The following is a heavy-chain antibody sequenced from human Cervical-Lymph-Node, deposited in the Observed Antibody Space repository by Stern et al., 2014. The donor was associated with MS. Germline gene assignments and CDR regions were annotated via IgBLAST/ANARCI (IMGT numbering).Heavy chain of an antibody. V-gene: IGHV1-2*02. D-gene: IGHD4/OR15-4a*01. Sequence: VQLVQSGAEVKKPGASVKVSCKASGYTFTGHHIHRLRQVPGQGPEWMGWVNSNSGGTNYAQKFHGRVTMTRDTSLSTAHMELYSLTSDDTAVYYCARVARTMVPSGSLDIWGQGTLVTVSS. CDR2: VNSNSGGT. J-gene: IGHJ3*02. CDR1: GYTFTGHH. CDR3: ARVARTMVPSGSLDI.